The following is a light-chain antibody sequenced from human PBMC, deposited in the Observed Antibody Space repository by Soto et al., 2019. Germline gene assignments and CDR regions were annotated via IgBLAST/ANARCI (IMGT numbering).Light chain of an antibody. CDR1: QSVSSSY. J-gene: IGKJ4*01. V-gene: IGKV3-20*01. CDR3: QQSVDSPFT. Sequence: EIVLTQSPGTLSLSPGERATLSCRASQSVSSSYLAWYQQKPGQAPRLLIYAASSRATGIPDRFSGSGSGTDFILTITRLEPEDFAVYYCQQSVDSPFTFGGGTKVEIK. CDR2: AAS.